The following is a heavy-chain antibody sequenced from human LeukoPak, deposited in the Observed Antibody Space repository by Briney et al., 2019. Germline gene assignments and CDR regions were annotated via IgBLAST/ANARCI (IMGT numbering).Heavy chain of an antibody. CDR2: ISGSGDST. V-gene: IGHV3-23*01. J-gene: IGHJ4*02. CDR1: GFTFRSYG. Sequence: PGGSLRLSCAASGFTFRSYGMTWVRQAPGTGLEWVSAISGSGDSTYYADSVKGRFTISRDNSRNTLYLQMNSLRAGDTAVYYCAKSFRSTSLDYWGQGTLVTVSS. CDR3: AKSFRSTSLDY. D-gene: IGHD2-2*01.